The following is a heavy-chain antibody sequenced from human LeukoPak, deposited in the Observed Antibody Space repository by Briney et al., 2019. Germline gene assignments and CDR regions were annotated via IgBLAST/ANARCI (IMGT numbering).Heavy chain of an antibody. Sequence: PGGSLRLSCAASGFTFTSYGISWVRQAPGQGLEWMGWISAYNGNTNYAQKLQGRVTMTTDTSTSTAYMELRSLRSDDTAVYYCAREGIGPGSGSYYSPYYYYGMDVWGQGTTVTVSS. CDR3: AREGIGPGSGSYYSPYYYYGMDV. CDR2: ISAYNGNT. CDR1: GFTFTSYG. D-gene: IGHD3-10*01. V-gene: IGHV1-18*01. J-gene: IGHJ6*02.